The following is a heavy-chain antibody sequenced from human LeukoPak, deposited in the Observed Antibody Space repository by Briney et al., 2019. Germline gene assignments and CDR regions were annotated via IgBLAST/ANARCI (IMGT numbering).Heavy chain of an antibody. Sequence: SETLSLTCAVYGGSFSGYYWSWIRQPPGKGLEWIGEINHSGSTNYNPSLKSRVTISVDTSRNQFSLKLSSVTAADTAVYYCARHALEYYDFWSGYSSNGYFDYWGQGTLVTVSS. CDR3: ARHALEYYDFWSGYSSNGYFDY. V-gene: IGHV4-34*01. CDR1: GGSFSGYY. J-gene: IGHJ4*02. D-gene: IGHD3-3*01. CDR2: INHSGST.